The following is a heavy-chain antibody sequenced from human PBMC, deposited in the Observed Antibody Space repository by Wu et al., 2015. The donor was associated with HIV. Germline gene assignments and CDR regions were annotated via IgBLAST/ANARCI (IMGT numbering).Heavy chain of an antibody. J-gene: IGHJ4*02. CDR1: GGTFSSYA. Sequence: QVQLVQSGAEVKKPGSSVKVSCKASGGTFSSYAISWVRQAPGQGLEWMGGIIPIFGTANYAQKFQGRVTITTDESTSTAYMELSSLRSEDTAVYYCARETEGYNPPHGPVPFDYWGQGTLVTVSS. D-gene: IGHD5-24*01. V-gene: IGHV1-69*05. CDR2: IIPIFGTA. CDR3: ARETEGYNPPHGPVPFDY.